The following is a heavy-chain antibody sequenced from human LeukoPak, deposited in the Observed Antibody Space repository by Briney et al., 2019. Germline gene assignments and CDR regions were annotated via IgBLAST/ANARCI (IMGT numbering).Heavy chain of an antibody. Sequence: TSETLSLTCTVSGYSISSDYYWGWIRQPPGKGLEWIGSIYHSGSTYYKPSLKSRVTISVDTSKNQFSLRLRSVTAADTAIYYCARDFSSSSTVYYYYYMDVWGKGTTVTVSS. D-gene: IGHD6-6*01. J-gene: IGHJ6*03. CDR3: ARDFSSSSTVYYYYYMDV. CDR2: IYHSGST. CDR1: GYSISSDYY. V-gene: IGHV4-38-2*02.